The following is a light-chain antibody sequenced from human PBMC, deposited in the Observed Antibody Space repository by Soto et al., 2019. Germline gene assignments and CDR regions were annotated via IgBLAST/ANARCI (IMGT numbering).Light chain of an antibody. CDR1: QRASPPY. J-gene: IGKJ1*01. V-gene: IGKV3-20*01. CDR2: GAS. Sequence: VLNQSSRTLSLPPWERASLTCSAHQRASPPYFAWSPQQPGQAPSLLIYGASSRATGIPDSFSGSGSGTDFTLTTSRLEPEEFSVDYCQQHGSSPPVTFGQGTKVDIK. CDR3: QQHGSSPPVT.